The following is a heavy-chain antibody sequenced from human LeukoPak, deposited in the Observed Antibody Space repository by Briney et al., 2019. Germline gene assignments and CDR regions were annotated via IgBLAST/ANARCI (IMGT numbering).Heavy chain of an antibody. Sequence: PGGSLRLSCAASGFTFSSYSMNWVRQAPGKGLEWVSSISSSSSYIYYADSVKGRFTISRDNSKNTLYLQMNSLRAEDTAAYYCARVWEYQLLEGYFDYWGQGTLVTVSS. CDR3: ARVWEYQLLEGYFDY. CDR2: ISSSSSYI. CDR1: GFTFSSYS. D-gene: IGHD2-2*01. V-gene: IGHV3-21*01. J-gene: IGHJ4*02.